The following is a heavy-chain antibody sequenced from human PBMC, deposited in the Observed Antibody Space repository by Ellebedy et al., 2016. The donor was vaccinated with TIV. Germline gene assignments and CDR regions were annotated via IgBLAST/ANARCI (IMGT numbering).Heavy chain of an antibody. CDR1: GGSISSRSYY. CDR2: IYYNGNA. CDR3: ARCETGSGSGWGNWLDP. V-gene: IGHV4-39*07. J-gene: IGHJ5*02. Sequence: MPSETLSLTCTVSGGSISSRSYYWGWIRQPPGKNLEWIGTIYYNGNAYYNPSLRSRVSISIDTSKNQFSLTLSSVTAADTAVYYCARCETGSGSGWGNWLDPWGQGTLVTVSS. D-gene: IGHD3-22*01.